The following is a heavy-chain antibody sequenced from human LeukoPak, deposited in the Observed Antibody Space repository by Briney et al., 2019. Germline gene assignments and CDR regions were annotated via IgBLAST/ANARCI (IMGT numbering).Heavy chain of an antibody. CDR2: ITGGGHST. CDR3: AKDLPVSRESLTGHWFDP. D-gene: IGHD3-10*01. Sequence: TGGSLRLSCAASGFTFSSYAMSWVRQAPGKGLEWVSAITGGGHSTYYADSVKGRFTISRDKSKNTLYLQMNSLRAEDTAVYYCAKDLPVSRESLTGHWFDPWGQGTLVTVSS. CDR1: GFTFSSYA. J-gene: IGHJ5*02. V-gene: IGHV3-23*01.